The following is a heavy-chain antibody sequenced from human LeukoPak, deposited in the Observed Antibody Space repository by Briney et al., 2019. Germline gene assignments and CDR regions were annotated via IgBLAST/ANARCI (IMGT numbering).Heavy chain of an antibody. CDR2: IVVGSGNT. J-gene: IGHJ6*02. CDR1: GFTFTSSA. D-gene: IGHD3-10*01. CDR3: AATGVRGVMWRNYYYGMDV. V-gene: IGHV1-58*01. Sequence: SVKVSCKASGFTFTSSAVQWVRQARGQRLEWIGWIVVGSGNTNYAQKLQERVTIIRDMSTSTAYMELSSLRSEDTAVYYCAATGVRGVMWRNYYYGMDVWGQGTTVTVSS.